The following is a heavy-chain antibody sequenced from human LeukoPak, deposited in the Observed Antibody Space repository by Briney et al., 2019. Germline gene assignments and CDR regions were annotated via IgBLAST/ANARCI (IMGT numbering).Heavy chain of an antibody. CDR1: GFTFSDYW. Sequence: GGSLGLSCAASGFTFSDYWMHWVRQVPGKGLVWVSHMNSDGSTTTYADSVKGRFTISRDNAKNTLYLQMNSLRAEDTAVYYCARVAYYDGFDIWGQGTMVTVSS. V-gene: IGHV3-74*01. CDR3: ARVAYYDGFDI. D-gene: IGHD3-10*01. J-gene: IGHJ3*02. CDR2: MNSDGSTT.